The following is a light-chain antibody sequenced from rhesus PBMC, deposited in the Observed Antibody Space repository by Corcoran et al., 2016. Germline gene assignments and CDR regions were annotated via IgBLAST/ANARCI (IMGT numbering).Light chain of an antibody. Sequence: TVMTQSPATLSLSPGERATLSCRASQSVGSYLAWYQQKPGQAPRLLIYGASSRATGIPDRFRGSGSGTVFTLTISSLEPEDVGVYYCQQSNKLSWTFGQGTKVEIK. CDR1: QSVGSY. CDR2: GAS. CDR3: QQSNKLSWT. V-gene: IGKV3-24*04. J-gene: IGKJ1*01.